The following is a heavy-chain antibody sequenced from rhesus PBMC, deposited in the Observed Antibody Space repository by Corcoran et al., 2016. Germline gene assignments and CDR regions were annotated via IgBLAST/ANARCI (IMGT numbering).Heavy chain of an antibody. V-gene: IGHV4S9*01. J-gene: IGHJ6*01. CDR2: VYGHRAST. CDR3: ARHFHFGNYDYGLDS. D-gene: IGHD4-35*01. Sequence: QVQLQESGPGLVKPSETLSLTCAVSGGSISASHYWNWIRQLPGKGLEWIGKVYGHRASTYYNPSLRSRVTISKDTSKNQFFLKLSSVTAADTAVYYCARHFHFGNYDYGLDSWGQGVVVTVSS. CDR1: GGSISASHY.